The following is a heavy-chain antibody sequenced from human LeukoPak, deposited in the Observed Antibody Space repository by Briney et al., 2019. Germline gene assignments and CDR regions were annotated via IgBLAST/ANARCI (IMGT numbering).Heavy chain of an antibody. Sequence: PGGSLRLSCAASGFTFSSYWMSWVRQAPGKGLEWVANIKQDGSEKYYVDSVKGRFTISRDNAKNSLYLQMHSLRAADTAVYYCARGRGVAATFDPWGQGTLVTVSS. CDR1: GFTFSSYW. CDR3: ARGRGVAATFDP. D-gene: IGHD2-15*01. CDR2: IKQDGSEK. V-gene: IGHV3-7*04. J-gene: IGHJ5*02.